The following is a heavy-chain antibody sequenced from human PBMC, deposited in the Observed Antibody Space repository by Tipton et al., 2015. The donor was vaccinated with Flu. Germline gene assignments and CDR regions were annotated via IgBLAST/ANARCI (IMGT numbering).Heavy chain of an antibody. CDR1: GYTFTGYY. CDR3: ARVRVRPDPYYYGMDV. Sequence: QVQLVQSGAEVKKPGASVKVSCKASGYTFTGYYMHWVRQAPGQGLEWMGWTNPNSGGTNYAQKFQGRVTMTRDTSISTAYMELSRLRSDDTAVYYCARVRVRPDPYYYGMDVWGQGTTVTVSS. D-gene: IGHD4/OR15-4a*01. CDR2: TNPNSGGT. J-gene: IGHJ6*02. V-gene: IGHV1-2*02.